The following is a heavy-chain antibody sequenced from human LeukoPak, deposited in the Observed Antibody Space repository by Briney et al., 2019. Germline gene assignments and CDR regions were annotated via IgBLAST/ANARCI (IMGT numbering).Heavy chain of an antibody. V-gene: IGHV4-4*07. Sequence: SETLSPTCTVSGGSISSYYWSWIRQPAGKGLEWIGRIYTSGSTNYNPSLKSRVTMSVDTSKNQFSLKLSSVTAADTAVYYCARDHRLWFGELFGYYMDVWGKGTTVTVSS. CDR3: ARDHRLWFGELFGYYMDV. J-gene: IGHJ6*03. D-gene: IGHD3-10*01. CDR2: IYTSGST. CDR1: GGSISSYY.